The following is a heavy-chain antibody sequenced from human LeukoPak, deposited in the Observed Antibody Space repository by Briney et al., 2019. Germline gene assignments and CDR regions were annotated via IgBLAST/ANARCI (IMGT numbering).Heavy chain of an antibody. D-gene: IGHD6-13*01. J-gene: IGHJ4*02. Sequence: AGGSLRLSCVDLGGTRNSNKITWVRQAPGKGLEWVSVIYRGGDSYYAESVKGRFTISRDNSKNTLYLQMNNLRAEDTAVYYCARGGSSWLPEYWGQGTLVTISS. V-gene: IGHV3-53*01. CDR2: IYRGGDS. CDR3: ARGGSSWLPEY. CDR1: GGTRNSNK.